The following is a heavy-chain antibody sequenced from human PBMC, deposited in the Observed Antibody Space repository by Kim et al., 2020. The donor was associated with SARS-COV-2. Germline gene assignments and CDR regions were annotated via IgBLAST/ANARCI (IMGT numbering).Heavy chain of an antibody. CDR2: IKSKIDGGTT. J-gene: IGHJ4*02. D-gene: IGHD3-22*01. Sequence: GGSLRLSCAASGFTFTNAWMNWVRQAPGKGLEWVGRIKSKIDGGTTDYAAPVKGRFTISRDDSKDTLFVQMTSLKTEDTAVYYCTTVGGYYDSRGFYPVDYWGQVTLVTVSS. CDR3: TTVGGYYDSRGFYPVDY. CDR1: GFTFTNAW. V-gene: IGHV3-15*01.